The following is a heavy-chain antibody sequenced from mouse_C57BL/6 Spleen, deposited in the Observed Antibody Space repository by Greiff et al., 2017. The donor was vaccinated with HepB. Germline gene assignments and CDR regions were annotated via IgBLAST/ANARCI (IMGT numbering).Heavy chain of an antibody. CDR1: GYTFTSYW. CDR2: IDPNSGDT. Sequence: QVQLQQPGAELVKPGASVKLSCKASGYTFTSYWMHWVKQRPGQGLEWIGRIDPNSGDTKYNEKFKGKATLTVDKPSSTAYMQLSSLTSEDSAVYYCARWDYYSNYIDMDYWGQGTTVTGAS. D-gene: IGHD2-5*01. J-gene: IGHJ4*01. V-gene: IGHV1-62-3*01. CDR3: ARWDYYSNYIDMDY.